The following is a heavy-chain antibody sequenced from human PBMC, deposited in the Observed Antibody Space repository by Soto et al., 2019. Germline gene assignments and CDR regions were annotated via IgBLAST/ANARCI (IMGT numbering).Heavy chain of an antibody. D-gene: IGHD6-13*01. V-gene: IGHV3-33*01. CDR3: ARCGNGIAAAAGVLNYWNYDYDGMDV. Sequence: QVQLVESGGGVVQPGRSLRLSCAASGFTFSSYGMHWVRQAPGKGLEWVAVIWYDGSNKYYADSVKGRFTISRDNSKNTLYLQMNRLRAEDTAVYYCARCGNGIAAAAGVLNYWNYDYDGMDVWGQGTTVTVSS. CDR2: IWYDGSNK. CDR1: GFTFSSYG. J-gene: IGHJ6*02.